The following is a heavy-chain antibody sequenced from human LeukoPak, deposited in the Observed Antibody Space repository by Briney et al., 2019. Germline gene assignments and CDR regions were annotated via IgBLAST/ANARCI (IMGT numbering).Heavy chain of an antibody. D-gene: IGHD3-10*01. CDR2: ISSSGSTI. CDR1: GFTFSSYE. V-gene: IGHV3-48*03. J-gene: IGHJ5*02. CDR3: ARDLVVRGRWSWFDP. Sequence: PGGSLRLSCAASGFTFSSYEMNWFRQAPGKGLEWVSYISSSGSTIYYADSVKGRFTISRDNAKNALYLQMNSLRAEDTAVYYCARDLVVRGRWSWFDPWGQGTLVTVSS.